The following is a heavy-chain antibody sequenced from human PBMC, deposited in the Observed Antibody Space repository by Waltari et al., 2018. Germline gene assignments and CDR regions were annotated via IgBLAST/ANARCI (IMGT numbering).Heavy chain of an antibody. V-gene: IGHV4-34*01. D-gene: IGHD3-3*01. Sequence: QVQLQQWGAGLLKPSETLSLTCAVYGGSFSGYYWSWIRQPPGKGLEWIGEINHSGSTNYNTSLKSRVTISVDTSKNQFSLKLSSVTAADTAVYYCARHGYDFWSGYWLRGWFDPWGQGTLVTVSS. J-gene: IGHJ5*02. CDR3: ARHGYDFWSGYWLRGWFDP. CDR1: GGSFSGYY. CDR2: INHSGST.